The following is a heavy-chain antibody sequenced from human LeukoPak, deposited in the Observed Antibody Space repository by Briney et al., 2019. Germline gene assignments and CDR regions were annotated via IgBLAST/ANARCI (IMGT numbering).Heavy chain of an antibody. Sequence: GGSLRLSCAASGFTFSDCYMSWVRQAPGKGLEWVANINEDGSEKYYVDSVKGRFTISRDNGKNALYLQMKSLRAEDTAVYYCARNEDYSDSTGYYSTFYLDSWGQGTLVTVSS. D-gene: IGHD3-22*01. J-gene: IGHJ4*02. V-gene: IGHV3-7*01. CDR1: GFTFSDCY. CDR2: INEDGSEK. CDR3: ARNEDYSDSTGYYSTFYLDS.